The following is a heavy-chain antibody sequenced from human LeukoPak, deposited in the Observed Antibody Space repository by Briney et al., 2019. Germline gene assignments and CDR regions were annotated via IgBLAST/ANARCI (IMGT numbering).Heavy chain of an antibody. CDR2: ISSSGSTI. CDR1: GFTFSDYY. J-gene: IGHJ6*02. CDR3: AIPPLSGTGSSRPLAGMDV. D-gene: IGHD3-10*01. Sequence: KSGGSLRLSCAASGFTFSDYYMSWIRQAPGKGLEWVSYISSSGSTIYYADSVKGRFTISRDNAKNSLYLQMNSLRAEDTAVYYCAIPPLSGTGSSRPLAGMDVWGQGTTVTVSS. V-gene: IGHV3-11*04.